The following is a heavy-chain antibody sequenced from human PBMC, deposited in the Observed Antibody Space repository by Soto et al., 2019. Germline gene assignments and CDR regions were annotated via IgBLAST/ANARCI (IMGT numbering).Heavy chain of an antibody. CDR2: ISSSSSTI. V-gene: IGHV3-48*02. J-gene: IGHJ4*02. Sequence: GGSLRLSCAASGFTFSSYSMNWVRQAPGKGLEWVSYISSSSSTIYYADSVKGRSTISRDNAKNSLYLQMNSLRDEDTAVYYCARDVRVGYCSGGSCYSGALGYWGQGTLVTVSS. CDR1: GFTFSSYS. D-gene: IGHD2-15*01. CDR3: ARDVRVGYCSGGSCYSGALGY.